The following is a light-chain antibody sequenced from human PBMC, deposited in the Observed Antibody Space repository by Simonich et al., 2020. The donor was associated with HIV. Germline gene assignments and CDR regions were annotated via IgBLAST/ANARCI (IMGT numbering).Light chain of an antibody. Sequence: QSALTQPRSVSGSPGQSVTLSCTGTSSDVGGYTYVSWYQQHPGKAPKLIIYEVTKRPSGVPYRFSGSKSGNTASLTISGLQAEDESDYYCCSYAGAYTVIFGGGTKLTVL. CDR2: EVT. J-gene: IGLJ2*01. CDR3: CSYAGAYTVI. CDR1: SSDVGGYTY. V-gene: IGLV2-11*01.